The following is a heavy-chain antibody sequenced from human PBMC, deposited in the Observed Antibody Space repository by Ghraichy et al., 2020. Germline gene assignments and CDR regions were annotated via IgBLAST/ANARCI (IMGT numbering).Heavy chain of an antibody. CDR3: ARDNGWELPSLLSGIDV. CDR2: TYYRSKWYN. Sequence: SQTLSLTCAISGDSVSSNSAAWNWIRQSPSRGLEWLGRTYYRSKWYNDYAVSVKSRITINPDTSKNQFSLQLNSVTPEDTAVYYCARDNGWELPSLLSGIDVWGQGTTVTVSS. CDR1: GDSVSSNSAA. D-gene: IGHD1-26*01. J-gene: IGHJ6*02. V-gene: IGHV6-1*01.